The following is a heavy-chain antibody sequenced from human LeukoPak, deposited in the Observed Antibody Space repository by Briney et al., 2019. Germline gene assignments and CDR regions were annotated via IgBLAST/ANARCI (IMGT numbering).Heavy chain of an antibody. D-gene: IGHD2-8*01. Sequence: PGGSLRLSCAASGFTFSSHSMNWVRQTPGKGLEWVSYISSSSSAIYYADSVKGRFTISRDNAKNSLYLQMNSLRAEDTAVYYCARDPREITNGVSRPFDYWGQGTLVTVSS. CDR1: GFTFSSHS. V-gene: IGHV3-48*01. J-gene: IGHJ4*02. CDR2: ISSSSSAI. CDR3: ARDPREITNGVSRPFDY.